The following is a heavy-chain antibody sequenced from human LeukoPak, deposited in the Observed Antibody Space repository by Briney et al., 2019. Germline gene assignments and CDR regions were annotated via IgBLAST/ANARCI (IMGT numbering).Heavy chain of an antibody. CDR1: RGSFSGCY. CDR3: ARSRPSPLTYYGMDV. V-gene: IGHV4-34*01. Sequence: SETLSLTCAVYRGSFSGCYWSWIRQPPGKGLEWIGEINHSGSTNYNPSLKSRVTISVDTSKNQFSLKLSSVTAADTAVYYCARSRPSPLTYYGMDVWGQGTTVTVSS. J-gene: IGHJ6*02. CDR2: INHSGST. D-gene: IGHD3-9*01.